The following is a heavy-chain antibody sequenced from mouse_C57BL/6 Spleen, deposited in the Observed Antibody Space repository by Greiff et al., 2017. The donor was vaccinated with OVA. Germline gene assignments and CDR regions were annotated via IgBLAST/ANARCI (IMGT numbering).Heavy chain of an antibody. CDR2: INPGSGGT. CDR1: GYAFTNYL. Sequence: QVQLKESGAELVRPGTSVKVSCKASGYAFTNYLIEWVKQRPGQGLEWIGVINPGSGGTNYNEKFKGKATLTADKSSSTAYMQLSSLTSEDSAVYFCARSYDYHRGFAYWGQGTLVTVSA. CDR3: ARSYDYHRGFAY. D-gene: IGHD2-4*01. V-gene: IGHV1-54*01. J-gene: IGHJ3*01.